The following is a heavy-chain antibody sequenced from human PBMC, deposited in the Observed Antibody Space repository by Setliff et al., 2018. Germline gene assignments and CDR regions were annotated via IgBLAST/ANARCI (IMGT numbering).Heavy chain of an antibody. D-gene: IGHD3-9*01. Sequence: GASVKVSCKASGYTFAGYYMHWVRQAPGQGLEWMGYIKSYNGDTYFARNLQGRLSMTTDASSSTAYMELTSLRSDDTAMYYCARDADHYDTDENPIFDYWGQGTLVTVSS. V-gene: IGHV1-18*04. CDR3: ARDADHYDTDENPIFDY. J-gene: IGHJ4*02. CDR1: GYTFAGYY. CDR2: IKSYNGDT.